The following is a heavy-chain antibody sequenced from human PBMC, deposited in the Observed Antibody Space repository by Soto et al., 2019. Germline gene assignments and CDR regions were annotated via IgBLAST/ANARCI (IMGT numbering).Heavy chain of an antibody. CDR1: GGSISSGDYY. J-gene: IGHJ3*02. Sequence: QVQLQDSGPGLVKPSQTLSLTCTVSGGSISSGDYYWSWIRQPPGKGLEWIGYLYYSGSTYYNPSRRSRDTRSVDTSKHQFSLRLSSVTAADTAVYYCARLVVTASTDVFDIWGQGTMVTVSS. CDR2: LYYSGST. D-gene: IGHD2-21*02. V-gene: IGHV4-30-4*01. CDR3: ARLVVTASTDVFDI.